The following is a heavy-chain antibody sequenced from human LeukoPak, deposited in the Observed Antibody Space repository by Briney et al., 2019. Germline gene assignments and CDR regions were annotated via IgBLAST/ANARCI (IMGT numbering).Heavy chain of an antibody. Sequence: PSETLSLTCTVSGGSISSYYWSWIRQPPGKGLEWIGYIYYSGSTNYNPSLKSRVTISVDTSKNQFSLKLSSVTAADMAVYYCARLDSGSSLGHWGQGTLVTVSS. CDR1: GGSISSYY. V-gene: IGHV4-59*01. D-gene: IGHD1-26*01. J-gene: IGHJ4*02. CDR2: IYYSGST. CDR3: ARLDSGSSLGH.